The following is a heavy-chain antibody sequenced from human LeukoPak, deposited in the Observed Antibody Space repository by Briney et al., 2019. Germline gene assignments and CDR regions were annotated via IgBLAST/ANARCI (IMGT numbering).Heavy chain of an antibody. D-gene: IGHD7-27*01. CDR1: GFTFSSYA. V-gene: IGHV3-23*01. CDR3: AKTGAGYYYMDV. Sequence: GGSLRLSCAASGFTFSSYAMSWVRQAPGKGLEWVSAISGSGGSTYYADSVRGRFTISRDNSKNTLYLQMNSLRAEDTAVYHCAKTGAGYYYMDVWGKGTTVTVSS. CDR2: ISGSGGST. J-gene: IGHJ6*03.